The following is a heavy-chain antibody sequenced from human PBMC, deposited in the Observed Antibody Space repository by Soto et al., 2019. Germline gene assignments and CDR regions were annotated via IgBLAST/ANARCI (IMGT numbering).Heavy chain of an antibody. V-gene: IGHV3-15*01. Sequence: LRLSCAASGFAFSNAWMSWVRQAPGKGLEWVGRIKSKTDGGTTDYAAPVKGRFTISRDDSKNTLYLQMNSLKTEDTAVYYCTTGPITYYYDSSVTFAFDIWGQGTMVTVS. CDR3: TTGPITYYYDSSVTFAFDI. J-gene: IGHJ3*02. D-gene: IGHD3-22*01. CDR2: IKSKTDGGTT. CDR1: GFAFSNAW.